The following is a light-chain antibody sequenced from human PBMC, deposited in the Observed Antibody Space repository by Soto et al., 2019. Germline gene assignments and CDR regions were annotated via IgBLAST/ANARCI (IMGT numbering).Light chain of an antibody. CDR1: QTISSNY. Sequence: EIVLTQSPGTLSLSPGERATLSCGVSQTISSNYLAWYQQKPGQAPRLLIYGASFRATGIPVRFSGSGSGTDFTLTISRLEPEDFAVYYCQQYGRSPPGFTFGPGTNVEMK. V-gene: IGKV3-20*01. CDR3: QQYGRSPPGFT. J-gene: IGKJ3*01. CDR2: GAS.